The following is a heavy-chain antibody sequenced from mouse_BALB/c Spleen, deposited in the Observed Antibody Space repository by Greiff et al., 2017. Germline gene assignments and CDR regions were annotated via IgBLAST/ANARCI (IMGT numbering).Heavy chain of an antibody. CDR2: IYPSDSYT. CDR1: GYTFTSYW. CDR3: TREGVIGGYFDV. Sequence: QVQLQQPGAELVRPGASVKLSCKASGYTFTSYWINWVKQRPGQGLEWIGNIYPSDSYTNYNQKFKDKATLTVDKSSSTAYMQLSSPTSEDSAVYYCTREGVIGGYFDVWGAGTTVTVSS. V-gene: IGHV1-69*02. D-gene: IGHD2-2*01. J-gene: IGHJ1*01.